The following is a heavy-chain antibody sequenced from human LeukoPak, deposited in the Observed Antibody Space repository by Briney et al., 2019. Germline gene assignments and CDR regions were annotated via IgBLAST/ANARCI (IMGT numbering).Heavy chain of an antibody. CDR3: ARHLGIAAAGTAYYYGMDV. CDR1: GGSISSYY. CDR2: IYYSGST. V-gene: IGHV4-59*08. Sequence: PSETLSLTCTVSGGSISSYYWSWIRQPPGKGLEWIGYIYYSGSTNYNPSLKSRVTMSVDTSKNQFSLKLSSVTAADTAVYYCARHLGIAAAGTAYYYGMDVWGQGTTVTVSS. J-gene: IGHJ6*02. D-gene: IGHD6-13*01.